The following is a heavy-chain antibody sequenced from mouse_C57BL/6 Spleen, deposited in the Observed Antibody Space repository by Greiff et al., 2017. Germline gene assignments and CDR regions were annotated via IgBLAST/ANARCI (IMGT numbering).Heavy chain of an antibody. CDR1: GYSITSGYY. V-gene: IGHV3-6*01. J-gene: IGHJ2*01. CDR2: ISYDGSN. Sequence: ESGPGLVKPSQSLSLTCSVTGYSITSGYYWNWIRQFPGNKLEWMGYISYDGSNNYNPSLKNRISITRDTSKNQFFLKLNSVTTEDTATYYCARVGYDYDEDYWGQGTTLTVSS. CDR3: ARVGYDYDEDY. D-gene: IGHD2-4*01.